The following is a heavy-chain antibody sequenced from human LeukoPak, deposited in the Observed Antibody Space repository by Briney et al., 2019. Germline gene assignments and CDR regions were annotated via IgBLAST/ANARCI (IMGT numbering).Heavy chain of an antibody. V-gene: IGHV3-74*01. CDR1: GFSFSSNW. D-gene: IGHD3-10*01. CDR2: ISIDGGDT. J-gene: IGHJ4*02. CDR3: ARGPYYAAGSFDY. Sequence: HPGGSLTLSCAASGFSFSSNWMHWVRQAPGKGLVWVSRISIDGGDTVYADSVKGRFTVSRDNAKDTLYLQMNSLRVEDTAVYYCARGPYYAAGSFDYWGQGTLVTVSS.